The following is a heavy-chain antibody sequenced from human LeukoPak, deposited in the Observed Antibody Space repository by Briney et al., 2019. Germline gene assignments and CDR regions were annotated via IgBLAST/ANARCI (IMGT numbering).Heavy chain of an antibody. V-gene: IGHV3-7*01. D-gene: IGHD6-6*01. CDR2: IKQDGSEK. J-gene: IGHJ6*02. CDR3: ARGARYYYYGMDV. Sequence: GGSLRLSCAASGFTFSNYWMNWVRQAPGKGLEWVANIKQDGSEKYYVDSVKGRFTISRDNAKNSLYLQMNSLRAEDTAVYYCARGARYYYYGMDVWGQGTTVTAS. CDR1: GFTFSNYW.